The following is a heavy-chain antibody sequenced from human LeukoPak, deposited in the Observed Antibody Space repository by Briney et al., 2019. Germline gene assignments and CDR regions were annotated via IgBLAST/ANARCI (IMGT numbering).Heavy chain of an antibody. D-gene: IGHD3-22*01. J-gene: IGHJ3*02. V-gene: IGHV7-4-1*02. CDR3: ARALWYYDSSGYYRYDAFDI. Sequence: GASVKVSCKASGYTFTSYAMNWVRQAPGQGLEWMGRINTNTGNPTYAQGFTGRFVFSLDTSVSTAYLQISSLKAEDTAVYYCARALWYYDSSGYYRYDAFDIWGQGTMVTVSS. CDR1: GYTFTSYA. CDR2: INTNTGNP.